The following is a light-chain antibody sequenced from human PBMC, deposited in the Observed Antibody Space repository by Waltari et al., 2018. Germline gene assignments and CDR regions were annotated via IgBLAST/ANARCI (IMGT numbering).Light chain of an antibody. CDR3: QQYYSTPYT. CDR2: WAS. Sequence: DIVMTQSPDSLAVSLGERATLNWKSSQSVLYSSNNKNYLAWYQQKPGQPHKLLIYWASTRESGVPDRFSGSGSGTDFTLTISSLQAEDVAVYYCQQYYSTPYTFGQGTKLEIK. V-gene: IGKV4-1*01. CDR1: QSVLYSSNNKNY. J-gene: IGKJ2*01.